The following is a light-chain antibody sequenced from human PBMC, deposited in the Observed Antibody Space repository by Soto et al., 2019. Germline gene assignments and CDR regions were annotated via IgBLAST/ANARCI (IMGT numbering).Light chain of an antibody. J-gene: IGKJ1*01. V-gene: IGKV3-20*01. CDR1: QSVSSSY. Sequence: EIVLTQSPGTLSLSPGERATLSCRASQSVSSSYLAWYQQKPGQAPRLLIYGASSRATGIPDRFSGSGSGTDFTLTICRLEPEDFAVYYCQQYGGFGQGTKVDIK. CDR2: GAS. CDR3: QQYGG.